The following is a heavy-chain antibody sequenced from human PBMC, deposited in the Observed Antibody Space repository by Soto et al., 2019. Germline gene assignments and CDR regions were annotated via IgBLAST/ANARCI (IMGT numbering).Heavy chain of an antibody. D-gene: IGHD6-13*01. V-gene: IGHV3-11*06. Sequence: GGSLRLSCAASGFTFSDYYMSWIRQAPGKGLEWVSYISSSSSYTNYADSVKGRFTISRDNAKNSLYLQMNSLRAEDTAVYYCTRGALSSSCHEVDYWGQGTLVTVSS. CDR3: TRGALSSSCHEVDY. CDR1: GFTFSDYY. J-gene: IGHJ4*02. CDR2: ISSSSSYT.